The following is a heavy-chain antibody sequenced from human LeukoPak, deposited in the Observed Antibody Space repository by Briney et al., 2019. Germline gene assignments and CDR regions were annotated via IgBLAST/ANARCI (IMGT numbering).Heavy chain of an antibody. Sequence: GSLRLSCAASGFTFSSYALSWVRQAPGKGLEWVSAISGSGGSTYYADSVKGRFTISRDNSKNTLYLQMNSLRAEDTAVYYCAKSDDSSGYSPEDYWGQGTLVTASS. D-gene: IGHD3-22*01. CDR1: GFTFSSYA. CDR3: AKSDDSSGYSPEDY. CDR2: ISGSGGST. J-gene: IGHJ4*02. V-gene: IGHV3-23*01.